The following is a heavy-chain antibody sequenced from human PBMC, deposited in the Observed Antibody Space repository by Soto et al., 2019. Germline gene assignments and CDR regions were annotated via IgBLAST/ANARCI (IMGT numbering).Heavy chain of an antibody. D-gene: IGHD3-3*01. V-gene: IGHV3-30-3*01. Sequence: GGSLRLSCAASEFTFSTYHMHWVRQAPGEGLEWVAFISHDECNKYYGDSMKGRFTISRDNSTNTLYLQMNSLRGDDTAVYYCARGASDFWGGYPEIHFFDSWGQGTLVTVSS. CDR2: ISHDECNK. CDR3: ARGASDFWGGYPEIHFFDS. CDR1: EFTFSTYH. J-gene: IGHJ4*02.